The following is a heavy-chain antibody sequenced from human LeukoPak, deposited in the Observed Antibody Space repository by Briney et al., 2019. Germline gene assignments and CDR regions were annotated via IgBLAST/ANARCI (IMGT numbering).Heavy chain of an antibody. V-gene: IGHV3-23*01. D-gene: IGHD3/OR15-3a*01. Sequence: GGSLRLSCAASGFTFSSYGMTWVRQAPGKGLEWVSTIERGTSTLYAGSVKGRFTISRDNTKNTLYLQMNSLRAEDTAVYYCGRGGYDFDAWGPGTTVSVFS. CDR2: IERGTST. J-gene: IGHJ6*02. CDR1: GFTFSSYG. CDR3: GRGGYDFDA.